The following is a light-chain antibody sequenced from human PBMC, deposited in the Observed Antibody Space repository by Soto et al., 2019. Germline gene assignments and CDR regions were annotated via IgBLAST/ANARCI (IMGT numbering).Light chain of an antibody. CDR2: AAS. V-gene: IGKV1-39*01. CDR1: QSISSY. J-gene: IGKJ2*01. CDR3: QQSYSLYT. Sequence: DIQMTQSPSSLSASVGDRVTITCRASQSISSYLNWYQQKPGKAPKLLIYAASSLQSGVPSRFSGSGSGTDFTITISSLQPEDFATYYCQQSYSLYTFGQGTKLEIK.